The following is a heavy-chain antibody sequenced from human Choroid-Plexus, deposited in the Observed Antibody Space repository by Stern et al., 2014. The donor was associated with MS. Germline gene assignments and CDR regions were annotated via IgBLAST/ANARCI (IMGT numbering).Heavy chain of an antibody. CDR3: ARDQRGITIFGVVTDYYYLGMDV. CDR1: GYIFTGYY. D-gene: IGHD3-3*01. J-gene: IGHJ6*02. V-gene: IGHV1-2*02. Sequence: QVQLVESGAEVKKPGASVKVSCKTSGYIFTGYYIHWVRQAPGKGLEWMAWMNPNTGSTKYAQKVQGRVTMSRDTSISTAYVELSSLTSDDTAVYYCARDQRGITIFGVVTDYYYLGMDVWGQGTTVTVSS. CDR2: MNPNTGST.